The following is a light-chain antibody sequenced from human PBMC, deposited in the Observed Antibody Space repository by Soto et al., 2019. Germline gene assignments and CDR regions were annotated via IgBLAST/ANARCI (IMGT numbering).Light chain of an antibody. CDR2: DDT. Sequence: QSVLTHPASVSWSPGHSITISCTGTVGLVSWYQQHPGKVPKLIIYDDTKRPSGVSSRFSGSKSGNTASLTISGLQTEDEADYYCCLYVGGRTYVFGTGTKVTVL. CDR1: VGL. CDR3: CLYVGGRTYV. V-gene: IGLV2-23*01. J-gene: IGLJ1*01.